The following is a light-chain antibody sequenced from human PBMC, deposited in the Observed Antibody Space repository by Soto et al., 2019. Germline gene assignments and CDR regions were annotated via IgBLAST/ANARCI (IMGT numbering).Light chain of an antibody. Sequence: QFALTQPASVSGSPGQSLTISCTGTSTDVGGYNYVSWYQQHPGKAPKLMISDVSNRPSGVSIRFSGSKSGNTASLTISGLQAEDEADYYCNSYSSSNTLYLFGTGTKLTVL. J-gene: IGLJ1*01. CDR2: DVS. CDR1: STDVGGYNY. V-gene: IGLV2-14*01. CDR3: NSYSSSNTLYL.